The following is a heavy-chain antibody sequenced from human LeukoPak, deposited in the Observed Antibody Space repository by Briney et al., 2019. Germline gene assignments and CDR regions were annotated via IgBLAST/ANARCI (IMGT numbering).Heavy chain of an antibody. Sequence: GGSLRLSCAASGFTVSSNYMNWVRPAPGKGLECVSVIYSDSSTYYADSVKGRFTISRDNSKNTLYLQMNSLRAEDTAVYYCARELGSYYRYFDYWGQGTLVTVSS. D-gene: IGHD1-26*01. CDR1: GFTVSSNY. CDR3: ARELGSYYRYFDY. CDR2: IYSDSST. J-gene: IGHJ4*02. V-gene: IGHV3-53*01.